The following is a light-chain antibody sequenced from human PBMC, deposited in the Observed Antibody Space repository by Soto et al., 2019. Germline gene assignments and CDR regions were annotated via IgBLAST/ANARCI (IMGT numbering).Light chain of an antibody. CDR2: DAS. CDR3: QQYNSWPPWT. V-gene: IGKV3-15*01. J-gene: IGKJ1*01. CDR1: QSVSNN. Sequence: EIVMTQSPATLSVSPGERATLSCRASQSVSNNLAWYQQKPGQAPRLLIYDASTRATGIPARFSDSGSGTEFTLTVSSLQSEDFAAYFCQQYNSWPPWTFGQGTKVEIK.